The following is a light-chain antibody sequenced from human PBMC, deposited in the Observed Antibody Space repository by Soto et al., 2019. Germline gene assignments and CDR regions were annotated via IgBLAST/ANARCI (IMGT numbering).Light chain of an antibody. CDR3: SSYTTSNTRQIV. CDR1: SSDVVGYNY. V-gene: IGLV2-14*03. Sequence: QSALTQPASVSWSPGQSITISCTGTSSDVVGYNYVSWYQHHPGKAPKLIIYDVSNRPSGVSIRFSGSKSDNTASLTISGLQPEDEADYHCSSYTTSNTRQIVFGTGTKVTVL. CDR2: DVS. J-gene: IGLJ1*01.